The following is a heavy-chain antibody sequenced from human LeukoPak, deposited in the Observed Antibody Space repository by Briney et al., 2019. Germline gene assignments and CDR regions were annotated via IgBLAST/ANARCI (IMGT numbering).Heavy chain of an antibody. J-gene: IGHJ4*02. Sequence: ASVKVSCKASGYTFTSYYMHWVRQAPGQGLEWMGIINPSGGSTSYAQKFQGRVTMTRDMSTSTVYMELSNLRSEDTAVYYCARAYYDFWSGYYTPFDYWGQGTLVTVSS. V-gene: IGHV1-46*01. CDR1: GYTFTSYY. D-gene: IGHD3-3*01. CDR2: INPSGGST. CDR3: ARAYYDFWSGYYTPFDY.